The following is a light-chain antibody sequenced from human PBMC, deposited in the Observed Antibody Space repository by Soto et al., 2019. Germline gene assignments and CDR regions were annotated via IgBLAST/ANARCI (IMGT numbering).Light chain of an antibody. CDR3: ASWDDTLSGVV. V-gene: IGLV1-36*01. Sequence: QSVLTQPPSVSGAPGQRVTISCSGSTSNIGNNAVNWYQQLPGKATRALIYYDDLLPTGVSKRFSGSKSGTSVSLAISGLQSDDEADYYFASWDDTLSGVVFGGGTKLTVL. CDR2: YDD. CDR1: TSNIGNNA. J-gene: IGLJ3*02.